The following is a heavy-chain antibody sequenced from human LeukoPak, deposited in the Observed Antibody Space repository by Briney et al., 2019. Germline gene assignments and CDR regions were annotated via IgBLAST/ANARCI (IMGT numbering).Heavy chain of an antibody. CDR2: IYNSGST. D-gene: IGHD3-10*01. CDR1: GGSISSYY. CDR3: TKGRGI. V-gene: IGHV4-4*07. Sequence: KTSETLSLTCTVSGGSISSYYWSWIRQPAGKGLEWIGRIYNSGSTTYNPSLKSRVTMSVDTSKNQFSLKLTSVTAADTAVYYCTKGRGIWGQGTLVTVSS. J-gene: IGHJ4*02.